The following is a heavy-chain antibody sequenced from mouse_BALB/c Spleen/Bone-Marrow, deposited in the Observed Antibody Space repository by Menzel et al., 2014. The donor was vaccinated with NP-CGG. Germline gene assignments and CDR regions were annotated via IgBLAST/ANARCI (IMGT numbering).Heavy chain of an antibody. CDR3: SRDYDDAMDY. Sequence: DVQLQESGGGLVQPGGSMKLSCVASGFSFSNYWMNWVRQSPEKGPEWVAEIRLKSNNYATHYAESVKGRFSISRDDSKSSVYLQMNNLGAEDTGIYYCSRDYDDAMDYWGQGTSVTVSS. CDR1: GFSFSNYW. D-gene: IGHD2-4*01. V-gene: IGHV6-6*02. CDR2: IRLKSNNYAT. J-gene: IGHJ4*01.